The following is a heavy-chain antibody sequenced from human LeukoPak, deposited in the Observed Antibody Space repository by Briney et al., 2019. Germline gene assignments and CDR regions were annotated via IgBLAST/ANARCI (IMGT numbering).Heavy chain of an antibody. CDR2: IYYSGTT. CDR3: ARGVAVAGTGQKYFQH. CDR1: GGSISSTTYY. V-gene: IGHV4-39*07. Sequence: SEILSLTCTVSGGSISSTTYYWGWIRQPPGKGLEWIGTIYYSGTTYYNPSLKSRVTISVDTSKNQFSLKLSPVTAADTAVYYCARGVAVAGTGQKYFQHWGQGTLVTVSS. J-gene: IGHJ1*01. D-gene: IGHD6-19*01.